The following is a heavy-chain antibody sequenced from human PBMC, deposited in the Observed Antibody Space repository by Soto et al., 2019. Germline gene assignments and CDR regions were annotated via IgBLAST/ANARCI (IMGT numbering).Heavy chain of an antibody. D-gene: IGHD1-26*01. V-gene: IGHV1-69*13. Sequence: GSSVKVSCKASGGTFSSYAISWVRQAPGQGLEWMGGIIPIFGTANYAQKFQGRVTITADESTSTAYMELSSLRSEDTAVYYCARVVPREATWARGRGRPLKTTDYYYYGMDVWGQGTTVTVSS. CDR1: GGTFSSYA. J-gene: IGHJ6*02. CDR2: IIPIFGTA. CDR3: ARVVPREATWARGRGRPLKTTDYYYYGMDV.